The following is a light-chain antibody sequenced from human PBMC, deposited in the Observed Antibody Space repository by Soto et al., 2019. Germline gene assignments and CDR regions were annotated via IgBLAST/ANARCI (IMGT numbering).Light chain of an antibody. V-gene: IGLV2-18*02. CDR3: SSYTSSNTLV. J-gene: IGLJ2*01. CDR1: SSDVGSYNR. Sequence: QSALTQPPSVSGSPGQSVTISCTGTSSDVGSYNRVSWYQQSPGTAPKLMIYEVSNRPSGVPDRFSVSKSGNTASLTISGLQAEDEADYYSSSYTSSNTLVFGGGTKLTVL. CDR2: EVS.